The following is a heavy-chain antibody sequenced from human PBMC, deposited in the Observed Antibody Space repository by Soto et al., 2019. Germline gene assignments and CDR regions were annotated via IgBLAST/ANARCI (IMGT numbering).Heavy chain of an antibody. V-gene: IGHV4-59*08. CDR2: IYYSGST. Sequence: SETLSLTCTVSGGSISSYYWSWIRQPPGKGLEWIGYIYYSGSTNYNPSLKSRVTISVDTSKNQFSLKLSSATAADTAVYYCARLYSLAAAGTYFDYWGQGTLVTVSS. D-gene: IGHD6-13*01. J-gene: IGHJ4*02. CDR3: ARLYSLAAAGTYFDY. CDR1: GGSISSYY.